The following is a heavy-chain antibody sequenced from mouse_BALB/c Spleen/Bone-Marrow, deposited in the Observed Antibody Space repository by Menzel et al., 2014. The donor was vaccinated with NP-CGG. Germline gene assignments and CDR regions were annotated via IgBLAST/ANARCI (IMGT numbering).Heavy chain of an antibody. CDR2: IYPGNVNT. D-gene: IGHD2-4*01. CDR1: GYTFXSYY. J-gene: IGHJ2*01. Sequence: QVQLKESGPELVKPGASVRISCKASGYTFXSYYIHWVKQRPGQGLEWIGWIYPGNVNTKYNEKFKGKATLTADKSSSTAYMQLSSLTSEDSAVYFCARRRGITTERDYFDYWGQGTTLTVSS. V-gene: IGHV1S56*01. CDR3: ARRRGITTERDYFDY.